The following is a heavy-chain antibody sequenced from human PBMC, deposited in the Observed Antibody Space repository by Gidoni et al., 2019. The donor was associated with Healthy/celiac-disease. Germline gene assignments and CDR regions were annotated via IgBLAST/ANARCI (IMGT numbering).Heavy chain of an antibody. J-gene: IGHJ6*02. CDR3: TTDGGYSYGKGYGMDV. V-gene: IGHV3-15*01. CDR1: GFTFSNAW. CDR2: IKSKTDGGTT. Sequence: EVQLVESGGGLVKPGGSLSLSCAASGFTFSNAWMSWVRQAPGKGLEWVGRIKSKTDGGTTDYAAPVKGRFTISRDDSKNTLYLQMNSLKTEDTAVYYCTTDGGYSYGKGYGMDVWGQGTTVTVSS. D-gene: IGHD5-18*01.